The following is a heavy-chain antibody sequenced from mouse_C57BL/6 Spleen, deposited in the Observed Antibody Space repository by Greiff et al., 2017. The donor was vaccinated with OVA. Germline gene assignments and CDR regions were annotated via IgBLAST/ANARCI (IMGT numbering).Heavy chain of an antibody. CDR2: IRSKSNNYAT. Sequence: EVQRVESGGGLVQPKGSLKLSCAASGFSFNTYAMNWVRQAPGKGLEWVARIRSKSNNYATYYADSVKDRFTISRDDSESMLYLQMNNLKTEDAAMYYCVRRNYYGSNYSAMDYWGQGTSVTVSS. D-gene: IGHD1-1*01. CDR3: VRRNYYGSNYSAMDY. CDR1: GFSFNTYA. V-gene: IGHV10-1*01. J-gene: IGHJ4*01.